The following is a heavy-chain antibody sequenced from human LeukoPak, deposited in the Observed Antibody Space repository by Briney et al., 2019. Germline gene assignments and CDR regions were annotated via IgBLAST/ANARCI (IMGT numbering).Heavy chain of an antibody. D-gene: IGHD2-15*01. CDR2: IYYSGST. CDR1: GDSISSSSYY. J-gene: IGHJ4*02. Sequence: SETLSLTCTVSGDSISSSSYYWGWIRQPPGKGLEWIGSIYYSGSTYYNPSLKSRVTISVDTSKNQFSLKLSSVTAADTAVYYGARLGVVAANFDYWCQGTLVTVPA. V-gene: IGHV4-39*01. CDR3: ARLGVVAANFDY.